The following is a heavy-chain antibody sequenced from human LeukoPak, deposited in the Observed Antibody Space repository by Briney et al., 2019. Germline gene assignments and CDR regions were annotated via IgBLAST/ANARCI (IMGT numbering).Heavy chain of an antibody. Sequence: GGSPRLSCAASGFTFNNYAMNWVRQSPEKGLEWVSGISGSGDRTYIADSVEGRFTVSRDNSANTMYLQMVRLRVDDTAIYYCAKLLGDNPIRWYFDLWGRGTLVTVSS. CDR3: AKLLGDNPIRWYFDL. J-gene: IGHJ2*01. CDR2: ISGSGDRT. D-gene: IGHD4/OR15-4a*01. V-gene: IGHV3-23*01. CDR1: GFTFNNYA.